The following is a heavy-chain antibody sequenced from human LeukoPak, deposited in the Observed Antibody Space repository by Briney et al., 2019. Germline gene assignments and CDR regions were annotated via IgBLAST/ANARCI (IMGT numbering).Heavy chain of an antibody. Sequence: ASVTVSFKASGYTFTIYGISWVRQAPGQGREWMGWISAYNGNTNYAQKLQGRVTMTTDTSTSTAYMELRSLRSDDTAVYYCARLGARPVTYYFDYWGQGTLVTVSS. CDR2: ISAYNGNT. CDR1: GYTFTIYG. D-gene: IGHD4-17*01. CDR3: ARLGARPVTYYFDY. J-gene: IGHJ4*02. V-gene: IGHV1-18*01.